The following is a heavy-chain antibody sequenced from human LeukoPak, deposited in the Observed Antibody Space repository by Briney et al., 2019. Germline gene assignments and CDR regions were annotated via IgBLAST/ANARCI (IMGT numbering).Heavy chain of an antibody. CDR2: IYSGGST. D-gene: IGHD6-13*01. CDR3: ARDRDSSSWFGY. Sequence: GGSLRLSCAASGFTFSDYYMSWVRQAPGKGLEWVSVIYSGGSTNYADSVKGRFSISRDSSKNTLYLQMNSLRVEDTAVYYCARDRDSSSWFGYWGQGTLVTVSS. V-gene: IGHV3-53*01. J-gene: IGHJ4*02. CDR1: GFTFSDYY.